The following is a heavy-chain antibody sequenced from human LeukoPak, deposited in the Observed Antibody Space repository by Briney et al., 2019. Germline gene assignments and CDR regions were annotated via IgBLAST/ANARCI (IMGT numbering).Heavy chain of an antibody. D-gene: IGHD2-2*01. V-gene: IGHV3-23*01. CDR3: AKTDGRQYQLLSVHPWFDP. CDR2: ISGSGGST. Sequence: PGGSLRLSCAASGFTVSSNYMSWVRQAPGKGLEWVSAISGSGGSTYYADSVKGRFTISRDNSKNTLYLQMNSLRAEDTAVYYCAKTDGRQYQLLSVHPWFDPWGQGTLVTVSS. J-gene: IGHJ5*02. CDR1: GFTVSSNY.